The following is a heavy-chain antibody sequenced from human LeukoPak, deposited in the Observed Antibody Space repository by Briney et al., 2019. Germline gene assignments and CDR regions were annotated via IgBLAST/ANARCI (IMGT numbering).Heavy chain of an antibody. Sequence: PGGSLRLSCAPSGFTFSRYEMNWVRQAPGKGLEWVANIKQDGSEKYYVESVKGLFTISRDNAKNSLYLQMNSLRVEDTALYYCTRLNVVGANWFDPWGQGTLVTVSS. J-gene: IGHJ5*02. CDR3: TRLNVVGANWFDP. V-gene: IGHV3-7*01. CDR2: IKQDGSEK. CDR1: GFTFSRYE. D-gene: IGHD1-26*01.